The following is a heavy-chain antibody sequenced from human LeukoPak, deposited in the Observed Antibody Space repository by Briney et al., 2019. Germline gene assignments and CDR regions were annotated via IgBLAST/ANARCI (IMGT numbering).Heavy chain of an antibody. V-gene: IGHV1-8*01. CDR3: ARDQGDDFLRWAFDY. CDR1: GYTFTSYD. J-gene: IGHJ4*02. Sequence: GASVKVSCKASGYTFTSYDINWVRQATGQGLEWMGWMNPNSGNTGYAQKFQGRVTMTRNTSISTAYMELRSLRSDDTAVYYCARDQGDDFLRWAFDYWGQGTLVTVSS. D-gene: IGHD5-12*01. CDR2: MNPNSGNT.